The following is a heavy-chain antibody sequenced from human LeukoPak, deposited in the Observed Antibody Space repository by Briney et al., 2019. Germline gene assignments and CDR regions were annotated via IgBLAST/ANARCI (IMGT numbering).Heavy chain of an antibody. V-gene: IGHV4-39*01. D-gene: IGHD3-22*01. J-gene: IGHJ4*02. Sequence: SETLSLTCTVSGGSISSYYWSWIRQPPGKGLEWIGSIYYRGSTYNNPSLKSRVTISVDTSKNQFSLKLSSVTAADTAVYYCARQSSGYYSLFDYWGQGTLVTVSS. CDR1: GGSISSYY. CDR2: IYYRGST. CDR3: ARQSSGYYSLFDY.